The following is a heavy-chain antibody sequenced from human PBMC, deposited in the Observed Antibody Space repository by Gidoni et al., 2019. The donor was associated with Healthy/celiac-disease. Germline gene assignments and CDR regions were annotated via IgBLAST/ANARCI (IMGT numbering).Heavy chain of an antibody. CDR3: ARAGVYDSSGYYSPDFDY. J-gene: IGHJ4*02. CDR2: ISSNGGST. Sequence: EVQLVESGGGLVQPGGSLRLPCASSGFPFSSSAMHWVRQAPGKGLEYVSAISSNGGSTYDENSVKGRFTISRDNSKNALYLQMGSLRAEDMTVYYCARAGVYDSSGYYSPDFDYWGQGTLVTVSS. D-gene: IGHD3-22*01. CDR1: GFPFSSSA. V-gene: IGHV3-64*01.